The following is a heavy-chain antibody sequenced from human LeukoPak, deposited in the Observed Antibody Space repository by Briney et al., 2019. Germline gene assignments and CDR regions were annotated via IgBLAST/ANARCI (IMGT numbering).Heavy chain of an antibody. V-gene: IGHV3-23*01. D-gene: IGHD6-19*01. J-gene: IGHJ4*02. CDR1: GFIFSSSA. CDR2: IIGSGGST. Sequence: GGSLRLSCAASGFIFSSSAMSWVRQAPGKGLEWVSGIIGSGGSTYYADSVKGRFTISRDNSKNTLYLQMNSLRAEDTAVYYCAKDAEQSLVRSFDYWGQGALVTVSS. CDR3: AKDAEQSLVRSFDY.